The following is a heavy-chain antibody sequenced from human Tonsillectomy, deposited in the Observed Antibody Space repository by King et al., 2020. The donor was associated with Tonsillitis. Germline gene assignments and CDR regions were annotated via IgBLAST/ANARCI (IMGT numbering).Heavy chain of an antibody. J-gene: IGHJ6*02. CDR3: GRGGDMVVVHYGMDV. V-gene: IGHV3-30*04. CDR1: GFTFSTYT. CDR2: ISYDGSNK. D-gene: IGHD2-15*01. Sequence: VQLVESGGGVVQPGRSLRLSCAASGFTFSTYTKHWVRQAPGKGLEWVAFISYDGSNKYYADSVKGRFTISRHNYKNTLYLQMNSMRAEDTAVYFCGRGGDMVVVHYGMDVWGQGTTVTVSS.